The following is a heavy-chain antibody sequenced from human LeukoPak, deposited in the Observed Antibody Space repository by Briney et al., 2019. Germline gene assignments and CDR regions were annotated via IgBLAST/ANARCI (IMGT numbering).Heavy chain of an antibody. CDR3: AKGTDIDYGMDV. D-gene: IGHD2-15*01. V-gene: IGHV3-53*01. CDR1: GFTVSSNY. J-gene: IGHJ6*02. CDR2: IYSGGST. Sequence: PGGSLRLSCAASGFTVSSNYMSWVRQAPGKGLEWVSVIYSGGSTYYADSVKGRFTISRDNSKNTLYLQMNSLRAEDTAVHYCAKGTDIDYGMDVWGQGTTVTVSS.